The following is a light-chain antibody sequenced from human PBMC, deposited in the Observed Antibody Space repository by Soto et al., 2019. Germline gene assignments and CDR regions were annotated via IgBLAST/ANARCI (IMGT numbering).Light chain of an antibody. J-gene: IGLJ3*02. CDR3: SSYAGSSTLV. CDR2: EVT. CDR1: SSDVGNYNL. Sequence: QSALTQPASVSGSPGQSITISCTGTSSDVGNYNLVSWYQQHPGKAPKLMIYEVTKRPSGVSNRVSGSKSGNTASLTISGLQAEDEADYYCSSYAGSSTLVFGGGTKLTVL. V-gene: IGLV2-23*02.